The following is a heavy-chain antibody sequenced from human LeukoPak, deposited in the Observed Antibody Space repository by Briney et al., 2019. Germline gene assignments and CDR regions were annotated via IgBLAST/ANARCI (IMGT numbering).Heavy chain of an antibody. CDR3: ARDNTGMVRGKHGMDV. Sequence: GGSLRLSCAASGFTFSSYAMHWVRQAPGKGLEWVAVISYDGSNKYYADSVKGRFTISRDNSKNTLYLQMNSLRAEDTAVYYCARDNTGMVRGKHGMDVWGQGTTVTVSS. CDR1: GFTFSSYA. V-gene: IGHV3-30*04. J-gene: IGHJ6*02. D-gene: IGHD3-10*01. CDR2: ISYDGSNK.